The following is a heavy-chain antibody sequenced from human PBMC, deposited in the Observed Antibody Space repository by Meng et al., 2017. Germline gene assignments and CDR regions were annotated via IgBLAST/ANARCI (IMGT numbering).Heavy chain of an antibody. Sequence: QVQYSRTGPGQACPARPLSPPSAVSAGTISSCHWGGCVHPPPRKRLEWVGKISNSGTTHYNPSMKSRVTISVNKSKNQFSLKLSSVTAADTAVYYCARWSIYCSGGSCYSFDCWGQGTLVTVSS. V-gene: IGHV4-4*02. CDR1: AGTISSCHW. CDR3: ARWSIYCSGGSCYSFDC. D-gene: IGHD2-15*01. CDR2: ISNSGTT. J-gene: IGHJ4*02.